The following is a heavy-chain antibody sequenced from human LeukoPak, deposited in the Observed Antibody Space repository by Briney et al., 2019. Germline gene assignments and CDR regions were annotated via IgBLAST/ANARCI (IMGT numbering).Heavy chain of an antibody. CDR2: INHSGST. CDR1: GGSFSGYY. D-gene: IGHD2-15*01. V-gene: IGHV4-34*01. Sequence: SETLSLTCAVYGGSFSGYYWSWIRQPPGKGLEWIGEINHSGSTNYNPSLKSRVTISVDTSKNQFSLKLSSVTAADTAVYYCATSAVVVAATPVAFDIWAKGRWSPSLQ. J-gene: IGHJ3*02. CDR3: ATSAVVVAATPVAFDI.